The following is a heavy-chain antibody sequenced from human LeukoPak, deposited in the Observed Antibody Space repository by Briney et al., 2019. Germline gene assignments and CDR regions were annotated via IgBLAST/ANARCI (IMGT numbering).Heavy chain of an antibody. V-gene: IGHV3-30*02. CDR3: ARYQSLEMATGGRYFDY. D-gene: IGHD5-24*01. CDR1: GFTFSSYG. J-gene: IGHJ4*02. CDR2: IRYDGSNK. Sequence: GGSLRLSCAASGFTFSSYGMHWVRQAPGKGLEWVAFIRYDGSNKYYADSVKGRFTISRDNSKNTLYLQMNSLRAEDTAVYYCARYQSLEMATGGRYFDYWGQGTLVTVSS.